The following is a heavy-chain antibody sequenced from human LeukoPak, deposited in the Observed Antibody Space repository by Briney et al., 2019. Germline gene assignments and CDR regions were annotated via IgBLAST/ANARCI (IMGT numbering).Heavy chain of an antibody. V-gene: IGHV4-30-4*01. D-gene: IGHD1/OR15-1a*01. CDR2: IYYSGGT. J-gene: IGHJ4*02. CDR1: GGSISGDDYY. Sequence: SETLSLTCTVSGGSISGDDYYWSWIRQPPGKGLEWIGYIYYSGGTYYNPSLKSRVTMSVDTSKNQFSLNLSSVTAADTAVYYCARGVFETRYDYWGQGTLVTVSS. CDR3: ARGVFETRYDY.